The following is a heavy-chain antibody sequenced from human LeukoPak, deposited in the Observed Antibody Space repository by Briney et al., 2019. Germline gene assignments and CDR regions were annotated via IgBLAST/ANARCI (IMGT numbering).Heavy chain of an antibody. CDR1: GYSFTSYW. CDR3: ARHRAKVAPHFDY. J-gene: IGHJ4*02. Sequence: GESLKISCKGSGYSFTSYWIGWVRQVPGKGLEWMGIIYPGDSDTRYSPSFQGQVTISADKSISTAYLQWSSLKASDTAMYYCARHRAKVAPHFDYWGQGTPVTVSS. D-gene: IGHD5-12*01. V-gene: IGHV5-51*01. CDR2: IYPGDSDT.